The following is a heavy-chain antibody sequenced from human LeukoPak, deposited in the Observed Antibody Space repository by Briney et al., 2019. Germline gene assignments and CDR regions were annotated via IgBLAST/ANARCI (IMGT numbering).Heavy chain of an antibody. J-gene: IGHJ5*02. CDR2: IYYSGST. CDR1: GDSISSGGYY. D-gene: IGHD2-15*01. Sequence: SETLSLTCTVSGDSISSGGYYWSWIRQHPGKGLEWIGYIYYSGSTYYNPSLKSRVTISVDTSKNQFSLKLSSVTAADTAVYYCARLYCSGGSCYEENWFDPWGQGTLVTVSS. CDR3: ARLYCSGGSCYEENWFDP. V-gene: IGHV4-31*03.